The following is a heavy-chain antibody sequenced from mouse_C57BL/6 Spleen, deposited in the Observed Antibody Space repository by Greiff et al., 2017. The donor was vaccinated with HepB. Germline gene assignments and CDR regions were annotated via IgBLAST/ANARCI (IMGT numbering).Heavy chain of an antibody. CDR2: ISSGSSTI. J-gene: IGHJ4*01. CDR3: ASPYEYDRVYAMDY. CDR1: GFTFSDYG. V-gene: IGHV5-17*01. Sequence: EVMLVESGGGLVKPGGSLKLSCAASGFTFSDYGMHWVRQAPEKGLEWVAYISSGSSTIYYADTVKGRFTISRDNAKNTLFLQMTSLRSEDTAMYYCASPYEYDRVYAMDYWGQGTSVTVSS. D-gene: IGHD2-4*01.